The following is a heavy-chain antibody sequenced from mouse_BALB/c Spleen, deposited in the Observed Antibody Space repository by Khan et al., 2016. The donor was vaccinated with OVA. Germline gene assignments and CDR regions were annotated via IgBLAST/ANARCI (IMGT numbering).Heavy chain of an antibody. J-gene: IGHJ4*01. CDR2: ISYSGST. V-gene: IGHV3-2*02. CDR1: GYSITSDYA. CDR3: ASELGRYYALDY. D-gene: IGHD4-1*01. Sequence: EVQLQESGPGLVKPSQSLSLTCTVTGYSITSDYAWNWIRQFPGNKLEWMGYISYSGSTTYNPSLKSRISITRDKSKDQFFLQLKSVTSEDTATYYCASELGRYYALDYWGQGTSVTVSS.